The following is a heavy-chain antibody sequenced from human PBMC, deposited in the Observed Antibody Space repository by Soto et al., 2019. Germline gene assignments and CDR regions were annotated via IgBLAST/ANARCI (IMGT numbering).Heavy chain of an antibody. Sequence: QVQLQESGPGLVKLSQTLSLPCTVSGGPVINGDIYLNWIRQHPEKGLEWMGYSNYRVTTNYNAALKSRILISVDTSKNQFALRLTAVTAADTAVYYCARDAPGAAPYWGQGTLVTVSS. CDR3: ARDAPGAAPY. CDR2: SNYRVTT. D-gene: IGHD6-13*01. CDR1: GGPVINGDIY. J-gene: IGHJ4*02. V-gene: IGHV4-31*03.